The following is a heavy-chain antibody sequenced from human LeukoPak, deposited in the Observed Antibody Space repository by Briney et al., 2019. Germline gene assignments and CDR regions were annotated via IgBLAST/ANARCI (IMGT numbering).Heavy chain of an antibody. V-gene: IGHV3-66*01. D-gene: IGHD1-26*01. CDR2: IYSGGST. CDR1: GFTLSSNY. Sequence: PGGSLRLSCAASGFTLSSNYMSWVRQAPGQGLEWVSVIYSGGSTYYADSVKGRFTISRDNSKNTLYLQMNSLRAEDTAVYYCAREAEIVGATYFDYWGQGTLVTVSS. J-gene: IGHJ4*02. CDR3: AREAEIVGATYFDY.